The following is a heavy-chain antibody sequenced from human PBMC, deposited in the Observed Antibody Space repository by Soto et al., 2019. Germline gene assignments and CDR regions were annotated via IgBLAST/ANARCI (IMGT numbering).Heavy chain of an antibody. CDR3: EVTSGY. D-gene: IGHD2-21*02. J-gene: IGHJ4*02. V-gene: IGHV1-8*01. CDR2: VSPEFGNA. Sequence: ASVKVSCKTSGYTFTDYDINWVRQATGQGLEWMGWVSPEFGNAVYAKQLQGRVTMTTNTSTSTAYMELTSLTSEDTAVYYCEVTSGYWGQGTMVTVSS. CDR1: GYTFTDYD.